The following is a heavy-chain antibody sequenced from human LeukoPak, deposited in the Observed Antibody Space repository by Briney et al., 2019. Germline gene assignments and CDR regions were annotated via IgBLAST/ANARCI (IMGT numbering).Heavy chain of an antibody. V-gene: IGHV1-2*02. CDR2: IHSNSGGT. D-gene: IGHD5-24*01. J-gene: IGHJ4*02. CDR1: GGTFSSYA. CDR3: ARDPPSDPSVSFGY. Sequence: GASVKVSCKASGGTFSSYAISWVRQAPGQGLEWMGEIHSNSGGTRYAQRFQGRVTMTRDTSISTVYMELSSLTSDDSAVYYCARDPPSDPSVSFGYWGQGSLVTV.